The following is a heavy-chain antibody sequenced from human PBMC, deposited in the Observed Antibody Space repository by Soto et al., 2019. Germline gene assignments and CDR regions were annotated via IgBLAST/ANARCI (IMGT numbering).Heavy chain of an antibody. Sequence: GASVKVSCKASGYTFTSYDINWVRQATGQGLEWMGWMNPNSGNTGYAQKFQGRVTMTRNTSISTAYMELSSLRSEDTAVYYCARGHCTNXVCYLIQYYYYYYGMDVWGQGTTVTVSS. CDR1: GYTFTSYD. CDR2: MNPNSGNT. J-gene: IGHJ6*02. D-gene: IGHD2-8*01. CDR3: ARGHCTNXVCYLIQYYYYYYGMDV. V-gene: IGHV1-8*01.